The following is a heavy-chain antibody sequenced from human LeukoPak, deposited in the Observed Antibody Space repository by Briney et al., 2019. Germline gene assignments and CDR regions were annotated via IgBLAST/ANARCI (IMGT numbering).Heavy chain of an antibody. CDR2: INTSGST. J-gene: IGHJ4*02. D-gene: IGHD5-24*01. CDR3: ARSGRDGYNPHFDF. CDR1: GGSVSDYY. V-gene: IGHV4-4*07. Sequence: PSETLSLTCTVSGGSVSDYYRSWIRQPAGKGLQWIGRINTSGSTNYNPSLKRRVTMSEDMSRNQFFLKVSSVTAADTAVYHCARSGRDGYNPHFDFWGQGTLVTVSS.